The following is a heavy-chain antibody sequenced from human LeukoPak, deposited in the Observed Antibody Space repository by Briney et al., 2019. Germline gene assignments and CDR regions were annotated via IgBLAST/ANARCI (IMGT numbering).Heavy chain of an antibody. CDR3: ARRVRYFDWFTYYFDY. Sequence: PSETLSLTCSVSVVSMNGYYWSWLRQSAGNRLEWIGHVDSSGNTNYNPSLESRVTISVDTSKNQFSLKLSSVTAADTAVYYCARRVRYFDWFTYYFDYWGQGTLVTVSS. D-gene: IGHD3-9*01. CDR1: VVSMNGYY. CDR2: VDSSGNT. J-gene: IGHJ4*02. V-gene: IGHV4-4*07.